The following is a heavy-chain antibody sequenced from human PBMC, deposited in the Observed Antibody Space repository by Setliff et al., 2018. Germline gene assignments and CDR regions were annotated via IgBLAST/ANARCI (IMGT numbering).Heavy chain of an antibody. CDR2: ISAYTGNT. CDR1: GYTFSNYG. CDR3: ALSSLSICSGGNCPNVFDV. Sequence: ASVKVSCKASGYTFSNYGITWVRQAPGQGLEWMGWISAYTGNTKFAQKFQGRVTMTTDTSTSTAYLELRSLTSDDTAVYYCALSSLSICSGGNCPNVFDVWGQGTMVTVS. D-gene: IGHD2-15*01. J-gene: IGHJ3*01. V-gene: IGHV1-18*01.